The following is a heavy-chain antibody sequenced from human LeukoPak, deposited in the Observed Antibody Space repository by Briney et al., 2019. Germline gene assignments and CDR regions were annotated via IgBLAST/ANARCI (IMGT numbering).Heavy chain of an antibody. CDR2: IRYDGSNK. J-gene: IGHJ4*02. CDR3: ARAHNWKYGTFDY. CDR1: GFTFSSYG. Sequence: GGSLRLSCAASGFTFSSYGMHWVRQAPGKGLEWVAFIRYDGSNKYYADSVKGRFTISRDNSKNTLSLQMNSLRAEDTAVYYCARAHNWKYGTFDYWGQGTLVTVSS. D-gene: IGHD1-7*01. V-gene: IGHV3-30*02.